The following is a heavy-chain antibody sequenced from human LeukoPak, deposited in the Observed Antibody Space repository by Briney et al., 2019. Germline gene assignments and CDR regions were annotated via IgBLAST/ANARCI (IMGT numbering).Heavy chain of an antibody. CDR2: ISYDGSNK. CDR3: AKGDCSSTSCFFGNWFDP. V-gene: IGHV3-30*18. D-gene: IGHD2-2*01. J-gene: IGHJ5*02. CDR1: GFTFSSYG. Sequence: GRSLRLSCAASGFTFSSYGMHWVRQAPGKGLEWVAVISYDGSNKYYADSVKGRFTISRDNSKNTLYLQMNSLRAEDTAVYYCAKGDCSSTSCFFGNWFDPWGQRTLVTVSS.